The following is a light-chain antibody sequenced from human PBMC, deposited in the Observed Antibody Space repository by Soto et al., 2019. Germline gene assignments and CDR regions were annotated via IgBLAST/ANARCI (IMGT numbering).Light chain of an antibody. V-gene: IGLV2-23*01. Sequence: QSALTQPASVSGSPRQSITISCTGTSSDVGSYNLVSWYQQHPGKAPKLMIYEGSKRPSGVSKRFSGSKSGNTASLTISGLQAEDEADYYGCSYAGSSLYYVVGTGTKVTGL. CDR3: CSYAGSSLYYV. CDR2: EGS. J-gene: IGLJ1*01. CDR1: SSDVGSYNL.